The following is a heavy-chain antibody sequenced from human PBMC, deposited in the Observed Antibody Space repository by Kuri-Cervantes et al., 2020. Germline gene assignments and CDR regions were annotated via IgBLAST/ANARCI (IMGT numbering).Heavy chain of an antibody. CDR1: GYTFTGYY. J-gene: IGHJ4*01. CDR2: VSAYNGNT. D-gene: IGHD3-10*01. V-gene: IGHV1-18*04. Sequence: ASVKVSCNASGYTFTGYYMHWVRQAPGQGLEWMGWVSAYNGNTNYAQKLQGRLTMTSDKPTSPAYMELRSLTPDETSVYYCVSRLDTVADLRGEGGFDQWGQGNLVNVSS. CDR3: VSRLDTVADLRGEGGFDQ.